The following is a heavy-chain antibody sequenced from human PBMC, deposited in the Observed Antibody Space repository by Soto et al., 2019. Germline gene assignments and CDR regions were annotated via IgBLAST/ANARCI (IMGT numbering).Heavy chain of an antibody. CDR2: IYYSGST. CDR3: ARDMGLHYFDY. J-gene: IGHJ4*02. Sequence: SEALSLTCTVSGGSISSGGYYWSWIRQHPGKGLEWIGYIYYSGSTYYNPSLKSRVTISVDTSENQFSLKLSSVTAADTAVYYCARDMGLHYFDYWGQGTLVTVSS. CDR1: GGSISSGGYY. D-gene: IGHD1-7*01. V-gene: IGHV4-31*03.